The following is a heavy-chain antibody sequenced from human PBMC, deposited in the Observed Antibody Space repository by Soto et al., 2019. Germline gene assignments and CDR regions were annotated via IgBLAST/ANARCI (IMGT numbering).Heavy chain of an antibody. D-gene: IGHD7-27*01. CDR3: ARVPGP. J-gene: IGHJ5*02. CDR1: GGSISSGGYS. CDR2: IYHSGST. V-gene: IGHV4-30-2*01. Sequence: SETLSFTCAVSGGSISSGGYSWSWIRQPPGKGLEWIGYIYHSGSTYYNPSLKSRVTISVDRSKNQFSLKLSSVTAADTAVYYCARVPGPWGQGTLVTVS.